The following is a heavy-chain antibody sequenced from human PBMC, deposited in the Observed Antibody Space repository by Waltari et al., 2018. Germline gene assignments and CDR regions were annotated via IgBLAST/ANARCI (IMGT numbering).Heavy chain of an antibody. CDR1: GGSISSGDYY. D-gene: IGHD3-3*01. Sequence: QVQLQESGPGLVKPSQTLSLTCTVSGGSISSGDYYWSWIRQPPRKGLEWIGYIYYSGSTYYNPSLKSRVTISVDTSRNQFSLKLSSVTAADTAVYYCARGLHYDFWSGYGSYHFDYWGQGTLVTVSS. CDR3: ARGLHYDFWSGYGSYHFDY. J-gene: IGHJ4*02. CDR2: IYYSGST. V-gene: IGHV4-30-4*08.